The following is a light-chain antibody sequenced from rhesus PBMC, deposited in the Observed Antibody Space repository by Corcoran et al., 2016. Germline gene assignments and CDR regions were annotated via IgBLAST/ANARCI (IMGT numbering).Light chain of an antibody. CDR1: QSLLYGSDKQNY. Sequence: DIVMTQSPDSLAVSLGERVTFNCKSSQSLLYGSDKQNYFAWYQQRPGQAPKLLIYWASIRESGVPKRVKCRGLGTDFTLTSSGLQAEDVAVYYWQQYSRSPLTFGGGTKVEI. J-gene: IGKJ4*01. CDR2: WAS. V-gene: IGKV4-1*01. CDR3: QQYSRSPLT.